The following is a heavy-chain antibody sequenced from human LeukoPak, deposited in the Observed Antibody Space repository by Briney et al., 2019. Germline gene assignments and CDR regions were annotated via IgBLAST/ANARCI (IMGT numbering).Heavy chain of an antibody. CDR1: GGSFSGFY. CDR3: ARSPRGSGRTKFDY. Sequence: SETLSLTCAVYGGSFSGFYWSWIRQPPGEGLEWIGEINHSRSTYYNPSLKSRVTISVDTSKNQFSLKLSSVTAADTAVYYCARSPRGSGRTKFDYWGQGTLVTVSS. CDR2: INHSRST. J-gene: IGHJ4*02. D-gene: IGHD3-10*01. V-gene: IGHV4-34*01.